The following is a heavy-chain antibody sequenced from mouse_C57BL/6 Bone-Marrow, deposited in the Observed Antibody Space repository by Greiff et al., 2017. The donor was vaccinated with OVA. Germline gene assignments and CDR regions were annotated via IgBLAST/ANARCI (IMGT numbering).Heavy chain of an antibody. CDR1: GFTFSSYG. V-gene: IGHV5-6*01. CDR3: ARSYYGSSLDY. J-gene: IGHJ2*01. CDR2: ISSGGSYT. Sequence: EVKLVESGGDLVKPGGSLKLSCAASGFTFSSYGMSWVRQTPDKRLEWVATISSGGSYTYYPDSVKGRFTISRDNAKNTLYLQMSSLKSEYTAMYYFARSYYGSSLDYWGQGTTLTVSS. D-gene: IGHD1-1*01.